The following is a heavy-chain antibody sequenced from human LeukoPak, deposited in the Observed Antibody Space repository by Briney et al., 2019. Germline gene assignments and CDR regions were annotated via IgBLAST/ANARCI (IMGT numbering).Heavy chain of an antibody. V-gene: IGHV3-9*01. CDR1: GFTFDDYA. Sequence: QPGRSLRLSCAASGFTFDDYAMHWVRQAPGKGLEWVSGISWNSGSIGYADSVKGRFTISRDNAKNSLYLQMNSLRAEDTALYYCAKGSARAYYYDSSGYSYAFDIWGQGTMVTVSS. J-gene: IGHJ3*02. CDR3: AKGSARAYYYDSSGYSYAFDI. D-gene: IGHD3-22*01. CDR2: ISWNSGSI.